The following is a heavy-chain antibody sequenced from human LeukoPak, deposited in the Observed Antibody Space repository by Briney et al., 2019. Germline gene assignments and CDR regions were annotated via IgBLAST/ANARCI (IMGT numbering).Heavy chain of an antibody. D-gene: IGHD6-19*01. V-gene: IGHV1-46*01. CDR1: GYTFTSYY. CDR2: INPSGGST. J-gene: IGHJ4*02. CDR3: ARVYSSGVRGLDY. Sequence: ASVKVSCKASGYTFTSYYMHWVRQAPGQGLEWMGIINPSGGSTSYAQKLQGRVTMTRDTSTSTVYMGLSSLRSEDTAVYYCARVYSSGVRGLDYWGQGTLVTVSS.